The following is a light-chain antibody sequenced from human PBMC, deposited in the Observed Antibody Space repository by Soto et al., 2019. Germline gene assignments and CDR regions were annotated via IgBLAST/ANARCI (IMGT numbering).Light chain of an antibody. V-gene: IGKV3-20*01. CDR1: QSVSSSY. CDR3: EQYCQQYGTSPPSWT. CDR2: GAS. J-gene: IGKJ1*01. Sequence: ESVLTQSPGTLSLSPGERATLSCRASQSVSSSYLAWYQQKPGQAPRLLIFGASSRATGIPDRFSGTGSGTDFTLTIRRLEPEEFAVYYCEQYCQQYGTSPPSWTFGQGTKVEVK.